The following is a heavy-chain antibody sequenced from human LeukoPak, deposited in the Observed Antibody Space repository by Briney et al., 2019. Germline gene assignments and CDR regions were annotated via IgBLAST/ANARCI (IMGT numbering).Heavy chain of an antibody. Sequence: SETLSLTCAVYGGSFSGYYWSWIRQPPGKGREWIGEIKHSGSTNYNPSLKSRVTISVAPSKNQFSLKLSSVPAADTAVYYCARGGYDFWSGPFDYWGQGTLVTVSS. CDR2: IKHSGST. CDR1: GGSFSGYY. D-gene: IGHD3-3*01. CDR3: ARGGYDFWSGPFDY. V-gene: IGHV4-34*01. J-gene: IGHJ4*02.